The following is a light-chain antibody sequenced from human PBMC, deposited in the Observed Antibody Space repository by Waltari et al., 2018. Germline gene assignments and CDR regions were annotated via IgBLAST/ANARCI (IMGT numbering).Light chain of an antibody. V-gene: IGLV4-69*01. CDR3: QTGGHGTWV. Sequence: QLVVNQSPSASASLGASVKLTCTLSSGHSSNIIAWLQQQPEKGHRYLMKVNSAGSHSRGDEIPDRFSGSSSGAERHLTISSLQAEDEADYYCQTGGHGTWVFGGGTKLTVL. CDR1: SGHSSNI. CDR2: VNSAGSH. J-gene: IGLJ3*02.